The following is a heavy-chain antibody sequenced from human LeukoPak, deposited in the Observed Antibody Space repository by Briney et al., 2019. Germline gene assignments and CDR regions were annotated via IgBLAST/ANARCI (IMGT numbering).Heavy chain of an antibody. D-gene: IGHD6-13*01. Sequence: GGSLRLSCAASGFTFSTYEMNWVRRAPGKGLERVSSISGNSNYIYYADSVKGRFTISRDNAKTSLFLQMNSLRAEDTAVYYCARAYSSSWYDLYYFDYWGQGTLVTVSS. V-gene: IGHV3-21*01. J-gene: IGHJ4*02. CDR2: ISGNSNYI. CDR1: GFTFSTYE. CDR3: ARAYSSSWYDLYYFDY.